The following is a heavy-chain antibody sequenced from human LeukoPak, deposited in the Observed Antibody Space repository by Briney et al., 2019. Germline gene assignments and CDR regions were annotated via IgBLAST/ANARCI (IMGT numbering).Heavy chain of an antibody. CDR1: GFTFNKNW. J-gene: IGHJ3*02. CDR3: ARDGNRVAATSSAFDI. D-gene: IGHD2-15*01. Sequence: GGSLRLSCAASGFTFNKNWMSWVRQAPGRGLEWVANIKQDGSEKYYVDSVKGRFTISRDNAKNSLYLQMNSLRAEDTAVYYCARDGNRVAATSSAFDIWGQGTMVTVSS. V-gene: IGHV3-7*01. CDR2: IKQDGSEK.